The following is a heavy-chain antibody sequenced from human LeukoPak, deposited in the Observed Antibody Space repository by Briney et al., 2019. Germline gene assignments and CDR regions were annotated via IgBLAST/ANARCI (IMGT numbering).Heavy chain of an antibody. CDR2: IYSGGST. D-gene: IGHD3-10*01. CDR1: GFTVSSNY. CDR3: ARVSRWFGELYLFDY. V-gene: IGHV3-66*01. Sequence: PGGSLRLSCAASGFTVSSNYMSWVRQAPGKGLEWVSVIYSGGSTYYADSVKGRFTISRDNSKNTLYLQMNSLRAEDTAVYYCARVSRWFGELYLFDYSGQGTLVAVSS. J-gene: IGHJ4*02.